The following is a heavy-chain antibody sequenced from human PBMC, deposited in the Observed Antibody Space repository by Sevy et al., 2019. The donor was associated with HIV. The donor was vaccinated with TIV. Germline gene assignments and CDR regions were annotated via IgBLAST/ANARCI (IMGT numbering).Heavy chain of an antibody. CDR1: GGSFSGYY. CDR3: ARGVSHFGGPFDY. Sequence: SETLSLTCAVYGGSFSGYYWSWIRQPPGKGLEWIGEINHSGSTNYNPSLKSRVTISVDTSKNQFSLKLSSVTAADTAVYYRARGVSHFGGPFDYWGQGTLVTVSS. D-gene: IGHD3-10*01. V-gene: IGHV4-34*01. J-gene: IGHJ4*02. CDR2: INHSGST.